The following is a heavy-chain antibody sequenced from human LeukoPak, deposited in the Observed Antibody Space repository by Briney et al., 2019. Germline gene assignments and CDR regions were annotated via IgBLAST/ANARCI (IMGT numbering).Heavy chain of an antibody. Sequence: GGSLRLSCAASGFTFSDYYMSWIRQAPGKGLEWVSYISSSGSTICYADSVKGRFTISRDNAKNSLYLQMNSLRAEDTAVYYCARDSQLAQLPPDYWGQGTLVTVSS. CDR3: ARDSQLAQLPPDY. J-gene: IGHJ4*02. V-gene: IGHV3-11*01. CDR1: GFTFSDYY. CDR2: ISSSGSTI. D-gene: IGHD2-2*01.